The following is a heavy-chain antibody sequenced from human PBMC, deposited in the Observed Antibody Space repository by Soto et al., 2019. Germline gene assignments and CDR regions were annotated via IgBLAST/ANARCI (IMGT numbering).Heavy chain of an antibody. Sequence: GGSLRLSCAASGFTFSSYGMHWGRQPPGKGLEWVTLISYDGGNKDYADSVKGRFSISRDNSRNTLYLQMNSLRPEDAAVYYCVKSLGFCSSSSCSRDYYYYYGMDVWGQGTTVTVSS. CDR3: VKSLGFCSSSSCSRDYYYYYGMDV. CDR1: GFTFSSYG. V-gene: IGHV3-30*18. D-gene: IGHD2-2*01. J-gene: IGHJ6*02. CDR2: ISYDGGNK.